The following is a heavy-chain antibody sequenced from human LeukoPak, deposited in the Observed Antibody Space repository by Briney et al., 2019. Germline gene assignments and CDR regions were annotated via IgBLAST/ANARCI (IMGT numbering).Heavy chain of an antibody. V-gene: IGHV1-2*02. CDR1: GYTFTGYY. Sequence: ASVKVSCKASGYTFTGYYMHWVRQAPGQGLEWMGWINPNSGGTNYAQKFQGRVTMTRDTSISTAYMELSRLRSDETAVYYCARDRGYSYGYYFDYWGQGTLVTVSS. D-gene: IGHD5-18*01. CDR3: ARDRGYSYGYYFDY. CDR2: INPNSGGT. J-gene: IGHJ4*02.